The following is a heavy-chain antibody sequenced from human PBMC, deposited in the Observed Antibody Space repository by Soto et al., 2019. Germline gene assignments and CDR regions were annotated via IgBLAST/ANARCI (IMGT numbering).Heavy chain of an antibody. Sequence: QVQLVQSGAEVKKPESSVKVSCKAPGGTFSTYAISWVRQSPGQRLEWMGGVIPMFGTANYAQRFQDRVKITADESTNTVYMAVSSLRYEDTPVYFCASGIQPWLRRITTGYAGWGEGTLVTVSS. CDR1: GGTFSTYA. J-gene: IGHJ4*02. D-gene: IGHD5-12*01. CDR2: VIPMFGTA. CDR3: ASGIQPWLRRITTGYAG. V-gene: IGHV1-69*12.